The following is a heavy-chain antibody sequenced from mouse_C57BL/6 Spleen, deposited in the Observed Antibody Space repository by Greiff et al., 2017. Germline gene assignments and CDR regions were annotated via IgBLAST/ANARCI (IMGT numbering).Heavy chain of an antibody. CDR2: IWSGGST. J-gene: IGHJ1*03. D-gene: IGHD1-1*01. CDR1: GFSLTSYG. CDR3: AREITAVVGGYFDV. Sequence: VMLVESGPGLVQPSQSLSITCTVSGFSLTSYGVHWVRQSPVKGLEWLGVIWSGGSTDYNAAFISRLSISKDNSKSQVFFKMNSLQADDTAIYYCAREITAVVGGYFDVWGTGTTVTVSS. V-gene: IGHV2-2*01.